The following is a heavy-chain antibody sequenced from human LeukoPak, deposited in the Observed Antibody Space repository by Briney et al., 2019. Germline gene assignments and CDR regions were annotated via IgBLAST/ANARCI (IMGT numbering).Heavy chain of an antibody. D-gene: IGHD6-19*01. CDR3: ARQSRIAVAETNWFDP. CDR2: IYYTGTT. Sequence: PSETLSLTCTVSGXSITSSSYYWDWIRQPPGKGLEWIGSIYYTGTTYNNPSLRSRVTISVDTSKNQFSLKLSSVTAADTAVYYCARQSRIAVAETNWFDPWGQGTLVTVSS. V-gene: IGHV4-39*01. CDR1: GXSITSSSYY. J-gene: IGHJ5*02.